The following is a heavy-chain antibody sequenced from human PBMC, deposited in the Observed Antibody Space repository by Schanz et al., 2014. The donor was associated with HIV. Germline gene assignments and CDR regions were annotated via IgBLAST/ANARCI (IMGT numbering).Heavy chain of an antibody. CDR3: ASGVRGHYYYYAMDV. J-gene: IGHJ6*02. V-gene: IGHV3-74*01. D-gene: IGHD3-16*01. Sequence: EVQLVESGGGLVQPGGSLRLSCTASGFTFSNCWMHWVRQVPGKGLVWVSRINSDGRSANYADSVKGRFTISRDNAKNTLILQMNSLRAEDTAVYYCASGVRGHYYYYAMDVWGQGTTVIVS. CDR1: GFTFSNCW. CDR2: INSDGRSA.